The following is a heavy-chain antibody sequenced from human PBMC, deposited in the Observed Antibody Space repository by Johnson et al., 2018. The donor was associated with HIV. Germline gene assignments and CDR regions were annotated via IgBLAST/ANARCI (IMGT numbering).Heavy chain of an antibody. J-gene: IGHJ3*01. V-gene: IGHV3-30*02. CDR2: IRYDGSNK. D-gene: IGHD2-15*01. CDR1: GFTFSSYG. CDR3: AAQKLPTF. Sequence: QVQLVESGGGVVQPGGSLRLSCAASGFTFSSYGMHWVRQAPGKGLEWVAFIRYDGSNKYYADSVKGRFTIYRGNSKNTLYLQMSSLRAEDTAMYYCAAQKLPTFWSQGTMVTVSS.